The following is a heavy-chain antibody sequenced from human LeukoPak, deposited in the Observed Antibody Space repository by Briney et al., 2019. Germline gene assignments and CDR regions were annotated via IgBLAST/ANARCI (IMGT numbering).Heavy chain of an antibody. CDR1: EFTVSRNY. D-gene: IGHD5-24*01. V-gene: IGHV3-53*01. CDR2: IFSNGDT. Sequence: PGGSLRLSCTASEFTVSRNYMLWVRHAPGKGLEWVSLIFSNGDTNYADSVKGRFTISRDTSKNTVSLQMNSLRVEDTAMYYCTRDQMNYWGQGTLVTVSS. J-gene: IGHJ4*02. CDR3: TRDQMNY.